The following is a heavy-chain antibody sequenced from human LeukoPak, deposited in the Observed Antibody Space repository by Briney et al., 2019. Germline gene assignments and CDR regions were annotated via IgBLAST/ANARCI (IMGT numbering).Heavy chain of an antibody. CDR1: GFTFSSHW. Sequence: GGSLRLSCAASGFTFSSHWMHWVRQAPGKGLVWVSRINGDGSNTTYADSVKGRFTISRDNAKNTLYLQMNSLRAEDTAVYYCAKKGDYDILTGQKDWFDPWGPGTLVTVSS. D-gene: IGHD3-9*01. CDR3: AKKGDYDILTGQKDWFDP. V-gene: IGHV3-74*03. J-gene: IGHJ5*02. CDR2: INGDGSNT.